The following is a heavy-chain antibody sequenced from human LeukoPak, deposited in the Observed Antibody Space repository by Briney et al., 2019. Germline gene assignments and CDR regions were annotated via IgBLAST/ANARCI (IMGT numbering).Heavy chain of an antibody. CDR2: ISYDGSNK. J-gene: IGHJ3*02. D-gene: IGHD3-10*01. CDR3: AKELYGSGSHAFDI. CDR1: GFTFSSYG. Sequence: GRSLRLSCAASGFTFSSYGMHWVRQAPGKGLEWVAVISYDGSNKYYADSVKGRFTISRGNSKNTLYLQMNSLRAEDTAVYYCAKELYGSGSHAFDIWGQGTMVTVSS. V-gene: IGHV3-30*18.